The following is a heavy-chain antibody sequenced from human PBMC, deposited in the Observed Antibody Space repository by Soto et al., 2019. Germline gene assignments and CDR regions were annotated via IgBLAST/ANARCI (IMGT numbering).Heavy chain of an antibody. CDR2: ISGSGGST. V-gene: IGHV3-23*01. Sequence: PGGSLRLSCAASGFTFSSYAMSWVRQAPGKGLEWVSAISGSGGSTYYADSVKGRFTISRDNSKNTLYLQMNSLRAEDTAVYYCAKDTDYDFWSGYYFSWGYWGQGTLVTVSS. CDR1: GFTFSSYA. J-gene: IGHJ4*02. D-gene: IGHD3-3*01. CDR3: AKDTDYDFWSGYYFSWGY.